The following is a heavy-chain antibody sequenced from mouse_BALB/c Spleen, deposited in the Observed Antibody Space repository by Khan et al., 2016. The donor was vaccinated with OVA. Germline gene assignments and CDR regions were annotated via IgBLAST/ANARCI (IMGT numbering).Heavy chain of an antibody. V-gene: IGHV1-20*02. Sequence: VQLQQSGPELVKPGASVKISCKASGYSFTGYFMHWVMQSHGKSLEWIGRINPHIGETFYNQKFKGKATLTVDESSSTAHMELRSLASEDSAVYFCARIYGGDFDYWGQGTTLTVSS. CDR1: GYSFTGYF. D-gene: IGHD1-1*02. CDR3: ARIYGGDFDY. CDR2: INPHIGET. J-gene: IGHJ2*01.